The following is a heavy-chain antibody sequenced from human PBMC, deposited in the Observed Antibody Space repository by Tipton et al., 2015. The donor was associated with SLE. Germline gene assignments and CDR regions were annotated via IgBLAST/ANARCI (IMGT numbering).Heavy chain of an antibody. CDR1: GGSINTFF. J-gene: IGHJ6*03. CDR2: IYYSGST. CDR3: AREGVRLERPSYYNYMDV. V-gene: IGHV4-59*12. D-gene: IGHD1-1*01. Sequence: TLSLTCTVSGGSINTFFWSWIRQPPGKGLEWIGYIYYSGSTHYNPSLKSRVTISADTSKNQFSLSLSSVTAADAAVYYCAREGVRLERPSYYNYMDVWGEGTTVTISS.